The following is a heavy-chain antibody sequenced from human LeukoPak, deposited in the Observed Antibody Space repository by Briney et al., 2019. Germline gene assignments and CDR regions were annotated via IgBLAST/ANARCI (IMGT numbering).Heavy chain of an antibody. CDR1: GFTFSSYG. Sequence: GGSLRLSCAASGFTFSSYGMHWARQAPGKGLEWVAVISYDGSNKYYADSVKGRFTISRDNSKNTLYLQMNSLRAEDTAVYYCAKQGSVVITSDFDYWGQGTLVTVSS. CDR3: AKQGSVVITSDFDY. D-gene: IGHD3-22*01. V-gene: IGHV3-30*18. CDR2: ISYDGSNK. J-gene: IGHJ4*02.